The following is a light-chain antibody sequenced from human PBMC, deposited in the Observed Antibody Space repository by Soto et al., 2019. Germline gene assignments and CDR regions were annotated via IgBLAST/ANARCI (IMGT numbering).Light chain of an antibody. CDR2: EVS. Sequence: QSALTQPASVSGSPGQSITISCTGTSSDVGGYNYVSWYQQHPGKAPKLMIYEVSNRPSGVSNRFSGSKSGNTAYLTISGLQAEDEADYYCSLYTSSSTPYVFGTGTKLPVL. CDR1: SSDVGGYNY. CDR3: SLYTSSSTPYV. J-gene: IGLJ1*01. V-gene: IGLV2-14*01.